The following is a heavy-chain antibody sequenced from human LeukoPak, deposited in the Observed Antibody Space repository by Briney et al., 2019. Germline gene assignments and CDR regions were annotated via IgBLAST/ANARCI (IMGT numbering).Heavy chain of an antibody. CDR3: ARDHEDYFYWFDP. CDR2: IYYSGST. CDR1: GGSISSGDYY. J-gene: IGHJ5*02. Sequence: SETLSLTCTVSGGSISSGDYYWSWIRQPPGKGLEWIGYIYYSGSTYYNPSLKSRVTISVDTSKNQFSLKLSSVTAADTAVYYCARDHEDYFYWFDPWGQGTLVTVSS. D-gene: IGHD2/OR15-2a*01. V-gene: IGHV4-30-4*08.